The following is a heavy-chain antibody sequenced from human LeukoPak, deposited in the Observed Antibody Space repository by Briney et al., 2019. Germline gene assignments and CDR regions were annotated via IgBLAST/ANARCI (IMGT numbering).Heavy chain of an antibody. CDR1: GGSISSYY. Sequence: PSETLSLTCTVSGGSISSYYWSWIRQPPGKGLEWIGYIYYSGSTNYNPSLKSRVTISVDTSKNQFSLKLSSVTAADTAVYYCARDCGPSSSSTSCLDYWGQGTLVTVSS. J-gene: IGHJ4*02. D-gene: IGHD2-2*01. V-gene: IGHV4-59*01. CDR3: ARDCGPSSSSTSCLDY. CDR2: IYYSGST.